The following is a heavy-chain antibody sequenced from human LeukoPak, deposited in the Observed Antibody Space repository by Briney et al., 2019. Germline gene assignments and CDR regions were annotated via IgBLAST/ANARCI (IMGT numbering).Heavy chain of an antibody. J-gene: IGHJ4*02. Sequence: ASVKVSCKASVYTFTSYDINWVRHAPGQGLEGVGWINPNSGGTNYAQKFQGRVTMTRDTSISTAYMELSRLRSDDTAVYYCARGTRYCSGGSCYSFLRWGQGTLVTVSS. D-gene: IGHD2-15*01. V-gene: IGHV1-2*02. CDR1: VYTFTSYD. CDR3: ARGTRYCSGGSCYSFLR. CDR2: INPNSGGT.